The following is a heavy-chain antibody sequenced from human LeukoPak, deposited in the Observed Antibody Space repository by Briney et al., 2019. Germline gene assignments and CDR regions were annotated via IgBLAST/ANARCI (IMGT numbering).Heavy chain of an antibody. CDR2: IKQDGSEK. D-gene: IGHD6-13*01. J-gene: IGHJ6*02. V-gene: IGHV3-7*02. CDR1: GFTFSSNW. Sequence: TGGSLRLSCAASGFTFSSNWMSWVRQAPGKGLEWVANIKQDGSEKYYVDSVKGRFTISRDNAENSLFLQMNSLRAEDTAVYYCAGYSSSWYVVDYYYGMDVWGQGTTVTVS. CDR3: AGYSSSWYVVDYYYGMDV.